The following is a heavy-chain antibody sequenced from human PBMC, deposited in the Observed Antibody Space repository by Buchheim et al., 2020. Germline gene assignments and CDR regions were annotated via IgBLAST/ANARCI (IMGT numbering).Heavy chain of an antibody. V-gene: IGHV1-69*02. D-gene: IGHD1-26*01. Sequence: QVQLVQSGAEVKKPGSSVKVSCKASGGTFSSYTISWVRQAPGQGLEWMGRIIPILGIANYAQKFQGRVTITADKSTSTAYMELSSLRSEDTAVYYCARLSFPVGATLHYYYYYGMDVWGQGTT. CDR3: ARLSFPVGATLHYYYYYGMDV. CDR1: GGTFSSYT. J-gene: IGHJ6*02. CDR2: IIPILGIA.